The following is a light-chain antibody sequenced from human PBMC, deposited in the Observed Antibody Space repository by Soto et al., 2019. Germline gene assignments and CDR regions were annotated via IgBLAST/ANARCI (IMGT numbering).Light chain of an antibody. CDR2: KAS. CDR1: QTISSW. J-gene: IGKJ1*01. Sequence: DIQMTHSPSTLSGSVGDRVTITCRASQTISSWLAWYQQKPGKAPKLLIYKASTLKSRVPSRFSGSGSGKEFTLTISSLQPDDFATYYCQHYNRYSEAFGQGSKVDIX. CDR3: QHYNRYSEA. V-gene: IGKV1-5*03.